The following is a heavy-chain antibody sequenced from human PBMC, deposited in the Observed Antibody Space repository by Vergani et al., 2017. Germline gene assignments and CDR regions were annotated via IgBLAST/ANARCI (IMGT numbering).Heavy chain of an antibody. CDR3: ARHDSGHYDSSYYGLDV. CDR1: GGSISSSSHF. CDR2: IYYSGST. J-gene: IGHJ6*02. V-gene: IGHV4-39*01. D-gene: IGHD3-16*01. Sequence: QLQLQESGPGLVKPSETLSLTCTLSGGSISSSSHFWGWLRQTPGKGLVWIGSIYYSGSTYYNPSLKSRVSISVDTSKNQFSLKLSSVTAADSAVYYCARHDSGHYDSSYYGLDVWGRGTTVTVSS.